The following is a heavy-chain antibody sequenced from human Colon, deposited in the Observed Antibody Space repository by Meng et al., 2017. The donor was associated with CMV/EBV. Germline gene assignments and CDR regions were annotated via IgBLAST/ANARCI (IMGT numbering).Heavy chain of an antibody. Sequence: ASVKVSCKASGYTFTNYGISWVRLAPGQGLEWMGWISPHNGRTIHAQKFLDRVGLTTDTSTTTVYMEVRSLRSDDTAVYFCARVAGIGEFGSWGQGTLVTVSS. V-gene: IGHV1-18*01. CDR2: ISPHNGRT. D-gene: IGHD3-10*01. J-gene: IGHJ5*01. CDR1: GYTFTNYG. CDR3: ARVAGIGEFGS.